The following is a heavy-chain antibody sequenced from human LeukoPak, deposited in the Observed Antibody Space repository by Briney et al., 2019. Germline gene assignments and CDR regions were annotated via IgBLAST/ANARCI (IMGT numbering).Heavy chain of an antibody. CDR3: SRQYQLDF. D-gene: IGHD2-2*01. J-gene: IGHJ4*02. CDR2: IRSNAYGGTT. Sequence: GGSLRLSCAASGFTFSSYAMSWVRQAPGKGLEWVGFIRSNAYGGTTEYAASVKGRFTISRDDSKSIAYLQMNSLKTEDTAMYYCSRQYQLDFWGQGTLVTVSS. V-gene: IGHV3-49*04. CDR1: GFTFSSYA.